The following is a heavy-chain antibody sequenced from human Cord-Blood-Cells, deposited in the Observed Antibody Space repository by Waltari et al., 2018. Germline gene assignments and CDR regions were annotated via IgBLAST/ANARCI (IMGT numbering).Heavy chain of an antibody. D-gene: IGHD3-9*01. CDR3: ARHRAPYYDILTGYYDY. Sequence: QLQLQELGPGLVKPSETLSLTCTVSGGSISSSSYYWGWIRQPQGKGLEWIGSIYYSGGTYYNPSRESRVTISVDTAKNQFSLKLSSVTAADTAVYYCARHRAPYYDILTGYYDYWGQGTLVTVSS. CDR1: GGSISSSSYY. CDR2: IYYSGGT. V-gene: IGHV4-39*01. J-gene: IGHJ4*02.